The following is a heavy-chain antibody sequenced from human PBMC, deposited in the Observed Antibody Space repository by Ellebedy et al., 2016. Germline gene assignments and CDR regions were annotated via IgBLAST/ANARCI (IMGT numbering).Heavy chain of an antibody. D-gene: IGHD5-24*01. J-gene: IGHJ4*02. V-gene: IGHV1-18*01. Sequence: ASVKVSCXASGYTFTSYGISWVRQAPGQGLEWMGWISVYNGNRNYAQKFQGRVTMTTDTSTTTAYMELRSLRSDDTAVYYCARDDGYNYNYWGQGTLVTVSS. CDR3: ARDDGYNYNY. CDR1: GYTFTSYG. CDR2: ISVYNGNR.